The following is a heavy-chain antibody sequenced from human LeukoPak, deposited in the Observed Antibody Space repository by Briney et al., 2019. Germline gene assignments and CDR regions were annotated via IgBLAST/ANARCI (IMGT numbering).Heavy chain of an antibody. CDR1: GGSISSSNYY. Sequence: SETLSLTCTVSGGSISSSNYYWGWIRQPPGKGLEWIGSIYYSGSTYYNPSLKSRVTISVDTSKNQFSLKLSSVTAADTAVYYCATLRYNWNSCYFDYWGQGTLVTVSS. V-gene: IGHV4-39*01. D-gene: IGHD1-7*01. CDR2: IYYSGST. J-gene: IGHJ4*02. CDR3: ATLRYNWNSCYFDY.